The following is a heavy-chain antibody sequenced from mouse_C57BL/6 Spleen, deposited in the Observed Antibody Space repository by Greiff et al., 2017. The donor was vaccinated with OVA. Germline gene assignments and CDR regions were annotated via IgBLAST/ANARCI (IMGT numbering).Heavy chain of an antibody. Sequence: VQLKETGPELVKPGASVKISCKASGYSFTGYYMHWVKQSHGNILDWIGYIYPYNGVSSYNQKFKGKATLTVDKSSSTAYMELRSLTSEDSAVYYCAREDYYGPYWYFDVWGTGTTVTVSS. CDR2: IYPYNGVS. D-gene: IGHD1-1*01. CDR1: GYSFTGYY. CDR3: AREDYYGPYWYFDV. V-gene: IGHV1-31*01. J-gene: IGHJ1*03.